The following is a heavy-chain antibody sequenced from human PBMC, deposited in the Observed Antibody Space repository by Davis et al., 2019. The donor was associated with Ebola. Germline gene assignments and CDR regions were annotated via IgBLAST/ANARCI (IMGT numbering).Heavy chain of an antibody. J-gene: IGHJ4*02. Sequence: AASVKVSCKASGGTFSSYAISWVRQAPGQGLEWMGRIIPILGIANYAQKFQGRVTMTEATSTDTAYMELSSLRSDDTAVYYCATNRGYWGQGTLVTVSS. CDR3: ATNRGY. CDR1: GGTFSSYA. CDR2: IIPILGIA. V-gene: IGHV1-69*04. D-gene: IGHD1/OR15-1a*01.